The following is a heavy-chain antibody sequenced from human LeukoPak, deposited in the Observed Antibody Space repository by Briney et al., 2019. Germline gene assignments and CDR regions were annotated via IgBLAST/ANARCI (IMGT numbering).Heavy chain of an antibody. CDR1: HGSIRGYY. CDR2: IHYSGSS. Sequence: SETLSLTCTVSHGSIRGYYWSWIRQPPGKGLELIGFIHYSGSSNYTPSLKSRVTISVDTSKNQFSLKLTSVTAADTAVYYCAGGEEWDKGCAGYWGQGTLITVSS. CDR3: AGGEEWDKGCAGY. V-gene: IGHV4-59*01. D-gene: IGHD1-26*01. J-gene: IGHJ4*02.